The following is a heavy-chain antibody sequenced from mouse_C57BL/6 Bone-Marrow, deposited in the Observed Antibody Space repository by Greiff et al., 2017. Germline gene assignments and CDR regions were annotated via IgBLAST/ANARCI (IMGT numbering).Heavy chain of an antibody. CDR3: ARSNLDY. V-gene: IGHV1-7*01. CDR2: INPSSGYT. J-gene: IGHJ2*01. CDR1: GYTFTSYW. Sequence: VQLKQSGAELAKPGASVKLSCKASGYTFTSYWMHWVKQRPGQGLEWIGYINPSSGYTKYNQKFKDKATLTAYKSSSTAYMQLSSLTYEDTAGYYCARSNLDYWGQGTTLTVSS.